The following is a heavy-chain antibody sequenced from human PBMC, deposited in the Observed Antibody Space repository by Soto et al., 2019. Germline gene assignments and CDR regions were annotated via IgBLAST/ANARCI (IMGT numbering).Heavy chain of an antibody. D-gene: IGHD6-13*01. J-gene: IGHJ4*02. Sequence: QVQLVESGGGVVQPGRSLRLSCAASGFTFSSYAMHWVRQAPGKGLEWVAVISYDGSNKYYADSVKGRFTISRDNSKNTLYLQMNSLRAEDMAVYYCASGRIAAADYWGQGTLVTVSS. CDR1: GFTFSSYA. V-gene: IGHV3-30-3*01. CDR2: ISYDGSNK. CDR3: ASGRIAAADY.